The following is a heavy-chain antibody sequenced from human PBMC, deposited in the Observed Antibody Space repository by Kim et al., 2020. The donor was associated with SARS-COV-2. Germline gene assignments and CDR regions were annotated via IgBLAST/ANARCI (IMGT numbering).Heavy chain of an antibody. CDR1: GGSISSYY. D-gene: IGHD4-17*01. CDR3: ARHQSGTTVIYFDY. Sequence: SETLSLTCTVSGGSISSYYWSWIRQPPGKGMEWIGYIYYSGSTNNNPSLKSRVTISVDTSKNQLSLKLSPVTAADTAVYYCARHQSGTTVIYFDYWGQGTLVTVSS. V-gene: IGHV4-59*08. CDR2: IYYSGST. J-gene: IGHJ4*02.